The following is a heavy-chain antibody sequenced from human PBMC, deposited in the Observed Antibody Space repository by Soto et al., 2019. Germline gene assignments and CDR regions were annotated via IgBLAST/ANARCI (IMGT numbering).Heavy chain of an antibody. CDR2: IIPIFGTA. V-gene: IGHV1-69*13. Sequence: ASVKVSCKASGGTFSSYAISWVRQAPGQGLEWMGGIIPIFGTANYAQKFQGRVTITADESTSTAYMELSSLRSEDTAVYYCARVPGIAVAGTPDYWGQGTLVTVSS. J-gene: IGHJ4*02. CDR1: GGTFSSYA. D-gene: IGHD6-19*01. CDR3: ARVPGIAVAGTPDY.